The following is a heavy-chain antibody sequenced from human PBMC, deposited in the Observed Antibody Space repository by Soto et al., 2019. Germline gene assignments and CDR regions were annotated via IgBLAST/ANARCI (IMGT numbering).Heavy chain of an antibody. CDR2: IYPGDSDT. V-gene: IGHV5-51*01. Sequence: PGESLNLSCDACCHCFTIYFIGWVRQMPGKGLEWMGIIYPGDSDTRYSPSFQGQVTISADKSISTAYLQWGSLKASDTAMYYCARHVGSWFGESHHYYYYYGLDGRGQGTTVTVS. D-gene: IGHD3-10*01. CDR1: CHCFTIYF. CDR3: ARHVGSWFGESHHYYYYYGLDG. J-gene: IGHJ6*02.